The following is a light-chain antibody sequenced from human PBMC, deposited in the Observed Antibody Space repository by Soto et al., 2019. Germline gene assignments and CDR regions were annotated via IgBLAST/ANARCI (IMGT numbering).Light chain of an antibody. CDR2: DNS. J-gene: IGLJ2*01. V-gene: IGLV1-40*01. CDR1: SSNIGAGYD. Sequence: QSLLTQPPSVSGAPGQRVTISCTGSSSNIGAGYDVHWYQQLPGTAPKLLIFDNSNRPSGVPDRISGSRSGTSASLAITGLQAEDEADYYCQSYDSSLSGSVVFGGGTKLTVL. CDR3: QSYDSSLSGSVV.